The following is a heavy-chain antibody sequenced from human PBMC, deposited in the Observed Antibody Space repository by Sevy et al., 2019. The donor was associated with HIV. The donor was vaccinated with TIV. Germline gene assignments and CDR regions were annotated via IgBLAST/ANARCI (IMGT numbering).Heavy chain of an antibody. CDR2: FDPEDGET. Sequence: GPSVKVSCKVSGYTLTELSMHWVRQAPGKGLEWMGGFDPEDGETIYAQKFQGRATMTEDTSTDTAYMELSSLRSEDTAVYYCATAADIVATIFDYWGQGTLVTVSS. V-gene: IGHV1-24*01. J-gene: IGHJ4*02. D-gene: IGHD5-12*01. CDR3: ATAADIVATIFDY. CDR1: GYTLTELS.